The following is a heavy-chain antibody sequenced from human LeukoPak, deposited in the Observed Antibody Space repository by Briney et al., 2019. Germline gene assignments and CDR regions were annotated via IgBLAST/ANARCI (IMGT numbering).Heavy chain of an antibody. Sequence: SSETLSLACAVSGGSISSSNWWSWVRQPPGKGLEWIGEIYHSGSTNYNPSLKSRVTISVDTSKNQFFLNLSSLTAADTAVYYCVREVERAPWFDPWGQGTLVTVSS. CDR3: VREVERAPWFDP. V-gene: IGHV4-4*02. CDR1: GGSISSSNW. D-gene: IGHD1-1*01. J-gene: IGHJ5*02. CDR2: IYHSGST.